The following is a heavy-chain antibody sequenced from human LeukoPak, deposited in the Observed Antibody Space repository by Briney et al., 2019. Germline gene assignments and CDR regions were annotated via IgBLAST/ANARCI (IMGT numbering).Heavy chain of an antibody. CDR3: ARPVGETIRWGAWEY. CDR2: VYYSGST. CDR1: GGSVRSRTYY. V-gene: IGHV4-61*01. D-gene: IGHD3-16*01. J-gene: IGHJ4*02. Sequence: SETLSLTCSVSGGSVRSRTYYWSWIRQPPGKGLQWIGYVYYSGSTNYNPSLKSRVTISVDTSKNQFSLKLSSVTAADTAVYYCARPVGETIRWGAWEYWGQGSLVTVSS.